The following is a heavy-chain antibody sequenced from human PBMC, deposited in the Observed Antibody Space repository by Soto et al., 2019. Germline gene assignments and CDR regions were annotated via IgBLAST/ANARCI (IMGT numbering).Heavy chain of an antibody. D-gene: IGHD5-18*01. CDR2: IIPIFGTA. CDR3: ARAPERGYSYGTPFDY. Sequence: QVQLVQSGAEVKKPGSSVKVSCKASGGTFSSYAISWVRQAPGQGLEWMGGIIPIFGTANYAQKFQGRVTITADKSTSTAYRELSSLRSEDTAVYYCARAPERGYSYGTPFDYWGQGTLVTVSS. V-gene: IGHV1-69*06. CDR1: GGTFSSYA. J-gene: IGHJ4*02.